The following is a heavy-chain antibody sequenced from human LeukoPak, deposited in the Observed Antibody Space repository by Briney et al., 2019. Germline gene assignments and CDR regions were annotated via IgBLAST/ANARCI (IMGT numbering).Heavy chain of an antibody. D-gene: IGHD2-2*01. V-gene: IGHV1-18*01. Sequence: ASVTVSCKASGYTFTSYCISWVRQAPGQGLEWMGWISAYNGNTNYAQKLQGRVIMTTDTSTSTAYMELRSLRSDDTAVYYCARRDAGKYQHITGYYYYYYMDVWGKGTTVTVSS. CDR3: ARRDAGKYQHITGYYYYYYMDV. CDR2: ISAYNGNT. CDR1: GYTFTSYC. J-gene: IGHJ6*03.